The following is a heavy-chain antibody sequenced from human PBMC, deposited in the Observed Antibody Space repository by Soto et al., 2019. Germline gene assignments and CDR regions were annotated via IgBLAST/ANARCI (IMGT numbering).Heavy chain of an antibody. CDR1: GFTVSSNY. J-gene: IGHJ4*02. D-gene: IGHD3-10*01. V-gene: IGHV3-66*01. CDR3: AAVWFGAPARFDY. CDR2: IYSGGNT. Sequence: EVQLVESGGGLVQPGGSLRLSCAASGFTVSSNYVSWVRQAPGKGLEWVSVIYSGGNTYYADSVKGRFTISRDNSKNTVYLQLNSLRGEDTAVYYCAAVWFGAPARFDYWGQGTLVTVSS.